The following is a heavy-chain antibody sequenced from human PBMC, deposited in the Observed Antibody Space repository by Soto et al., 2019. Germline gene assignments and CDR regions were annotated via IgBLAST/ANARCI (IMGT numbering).Heavy chain of an antibody. J-gene: IGHJ5*02. D-gene: IGHD3-9*01. CDR2: FVPMFGSA. CDR3: AREDDTAGHYSWFDP. Sequence: SVKVSCKPSGTTFDSFTFSWVRQAPGQGLEWMGGFVPMFGSASIAQRFQGRVRITADASTGTGYMELSDLRSEDSAIYYCAREDDTAGHYSWFDPWGPGTLVTVSS. V-gene: IGHV1-69*13. CDR1: GTTFDSFT.